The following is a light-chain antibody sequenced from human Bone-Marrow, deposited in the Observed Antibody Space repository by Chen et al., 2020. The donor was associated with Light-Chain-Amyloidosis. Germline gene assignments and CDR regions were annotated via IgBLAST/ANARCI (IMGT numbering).Light chain of an antibody. J-gene: IGLJ3*02. Sequence: NFMLTQPHSGAESPGKTVIISCTRSSGSIATNYVQWYQQRPGSSPTTVIYEDDQRPSGVPDRFSGSIDRSSNSASLTISGLKTEDEADYYCQSYQGSSQGVFGGGTKLTVL. CDR2: EDD. CDR1: SGSIATNY. V-gene: IGLV6-57*01. CDR3: QSYQGSSQGV.